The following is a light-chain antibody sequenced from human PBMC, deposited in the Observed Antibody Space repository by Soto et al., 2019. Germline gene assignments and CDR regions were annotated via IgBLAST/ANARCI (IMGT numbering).Light chain of an antibody. CDR2: GAS. V-gene: IGKV3-20*01. CDR3: QQYGSSPST. J-gene: IGKJ2*01. Sequence: EVVLTQSPGSLSLSPGERATLSCRASQSISRTFVAWYQQKPGQAPRLLIYGASNRAPGIPDRFSGRGSGADFTLTISRLEPEDFAVYYCQQYGSSPSTFGQGTRLAI. CDR1: QSISRTF.